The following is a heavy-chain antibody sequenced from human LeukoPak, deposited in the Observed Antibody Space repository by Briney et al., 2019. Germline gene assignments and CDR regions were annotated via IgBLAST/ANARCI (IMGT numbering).Heavy chain of an antibody. Sequence: ASVKVSCKASGGTFSSYAISWVRQAPGQGLEWMGRIIPIFGTANYAQKFQGRVTITTDESTSPAYMELSSLRSEDTAVYYCARDRDGELVLSAFDIWGQGTMVTVSS. CDR3: ARDRDGELVLSAFDI. D-gene: IGHD6-13*01. V-gene: IGHV1-69*05. CDR2: IIPIFGTA. J-gene: IGHJ3*02. CDR1: GGTFSSYA.